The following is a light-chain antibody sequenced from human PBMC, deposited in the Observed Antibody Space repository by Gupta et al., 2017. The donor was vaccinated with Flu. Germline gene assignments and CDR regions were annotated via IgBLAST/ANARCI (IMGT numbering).Light chain of an antibody. CDR1: NSNVGNYKF. CDR2: EDT. CDR3: CSYAGAYTYV. J-gene: IGLJ1*01. Sequence: SALNQPPSVSGSPGQSIPLSCTGTNSNVGNYKFVSWYQQHPGKVPKLIIYEDTERPSGVPYRFSGSKSGSTASLTISGLQAEDEADYYCCSYAGAYTYVFGTGTKVTVL. V-gene: IGLV2-23*01.